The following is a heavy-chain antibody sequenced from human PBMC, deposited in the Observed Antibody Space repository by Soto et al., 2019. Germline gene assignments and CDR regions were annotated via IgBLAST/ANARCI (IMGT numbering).Heavy chain of an antibody. J-gene: IGHJ6*03. D-gene: IGHD2-2*01. Sequence: QVQLQQWGAGLLKPSETLSLTCAVYGGSFSGYYWSWIRQPPGKGLEWIGEIYHSGGTNYNPSLKSRVTISVDTSKNQCSLKLSSVTAPDTAVYYCARVMGYCSSTSCYRTYYYMDVWGKGTTVTVSS. CDR2: IYHSGGT. CDR1: GGSFSGYY. CDR3: ARVMGYCSSTSCYRTYYYMDV. V-gene: IGHV4-34*01.